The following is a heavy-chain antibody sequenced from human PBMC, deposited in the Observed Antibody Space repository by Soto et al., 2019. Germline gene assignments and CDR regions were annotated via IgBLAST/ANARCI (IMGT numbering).Heavy chain of an antibody. CDR3: AREAYSGSYSDWFDP. V-gene: IGHV1-69*13. Sequence: SVKVSCKASGGTFSSYAISWVRQAPGQGLEWMGGIIPIFGTANYAQKFQGRVTITVDESTSTAYMELSSLRSEDTAVYYCAREAYSGSYSDWFDPWGQGTLVTVSS. CDR1: GGTFSSYA. CDR2: IIPIFGTA. J-gene: IGHJ5*02. D-gene: IGHD1-26*01.